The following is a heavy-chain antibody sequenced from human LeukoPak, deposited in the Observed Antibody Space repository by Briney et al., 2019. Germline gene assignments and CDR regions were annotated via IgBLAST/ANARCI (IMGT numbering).Heavy chain of an antibody. CDR3: ARVDIAARVPDY. D-gene: IGHD6-6*01. CDR2: INPNSGGT. Sequence: GASVKVSCKASGYTFTGYYMHWVRQAPGQGLEWKGWINPNSGGTNYAQKFQGRVTMTRDTSISTAYMELSRLRSDDTAVYYCARVDIAARVPDYWGQGTLVTVSS. CDR1: GYTFTGYY. J-gene: IGHJ4*02. V-gene: IGHV1-2*02.